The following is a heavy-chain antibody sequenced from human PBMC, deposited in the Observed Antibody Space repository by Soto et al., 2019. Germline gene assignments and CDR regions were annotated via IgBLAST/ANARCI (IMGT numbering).Heavy chain of an antibody. V-gene: IGHV4-59*02. CDR2: IYYSGST. CDR1: GGSVSSYY. CDR3: ANYPTTVTSDY. D-gene: IGHD4-17*01. J-gene: IGHJ4*02. Sequence: LSATLSLSCTVFGGSVSSYYRSWIRQPPGKGLEWIGYIYYSGSTNYNPSLKSRVTISVDTSKNQFSLKLSSVTAADTAVYYCANYPTTVTSDYWGQGTLVTVS.